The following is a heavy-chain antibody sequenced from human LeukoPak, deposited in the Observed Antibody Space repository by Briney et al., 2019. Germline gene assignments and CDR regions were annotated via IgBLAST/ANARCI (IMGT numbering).Heavy chain of an antibody. V-gene: IGHV1-2*02. Sequence: ASVKVSCKASGYTFTGYYMHWVRQAPGQGLEWMGWINPNRGGTNYAQNFQGRVTITRDTAISTAYMELRRLRSDDTAVYYCARDPPNYDFWSGYYLDYWGQGTLVTVSS. CDR2: INPNRGGT. CDR1: GYTFTGYY. J-gene: IGHJ4*02. D-gene: IGHD3-3*01. CDR3: ARDPPNYDFWSGYYLDY.